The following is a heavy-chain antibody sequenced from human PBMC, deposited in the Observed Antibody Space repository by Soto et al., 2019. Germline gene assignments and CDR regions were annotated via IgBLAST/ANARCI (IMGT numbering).Heavy chain of an antibody. CDR1: GGSFSGHP. V-gene: IGHV4-34*01. CDR3: STRAYDTNGYYRFDP. Sequence: SETLSLTCAVYGGSFSGHPWTWIRQSPGKGLEWIGDINHSGRVNYSPSLKSRVTISLDTSKNQFSLTPSAVTAADTAMYYCSTRAYDTNGYYRFDPWGQGTLVTVSS. J-gene: IGHJ5*01. CDR2: INHSGRV. D-gene: IGHD3-22*01.